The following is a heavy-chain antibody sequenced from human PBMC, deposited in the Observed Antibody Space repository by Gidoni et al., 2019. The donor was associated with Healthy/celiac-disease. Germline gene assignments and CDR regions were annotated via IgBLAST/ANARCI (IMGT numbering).Heavy chain of an antibody. Sequence: EVQQVQSGAEVKKTGESLKISGKGSGYSVTTYWIGWVRQMPGKGLAWMGIIYPGDSDTRDSPSFQGQVTISADKSITTAYLQWNSLKASDTAMYYCARQYGDPFDYWGQGTLVTISS. CDR2: IYPGDSDT. J-gene: IGHJ4*02. D-gene: IGHD4-17*01. CDR3: ARQYGDPFDY. CDR1: GYSVTTYW. V-gene: IGHV5-51*01.